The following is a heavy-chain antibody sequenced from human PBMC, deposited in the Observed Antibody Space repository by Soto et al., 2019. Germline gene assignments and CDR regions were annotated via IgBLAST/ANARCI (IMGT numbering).Heavy chain of an antibody. D-gene: IGHD3-16*01. Sequence: PGGSLRLSCAASGFTFSSYWMSWVRQAPGKGLEWVASIKQDGSEKYYVDSVKGRFTISRDNAKNSLYLQMNSLRAEDTAVYYCARDFVYVDLPGGGSFAYWGQGTLVTVSS. CDR1: GFTFSSYW. V-gene: IGHV3-7*01. J-gene: IGHJ4*02. CDR2: IKQDGSEK. CDR3: ARDFVYVDLPGGGSFAY.